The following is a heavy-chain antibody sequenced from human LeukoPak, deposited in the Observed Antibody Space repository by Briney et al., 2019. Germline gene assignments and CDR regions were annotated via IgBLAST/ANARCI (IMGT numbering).Heavy chain of an antibody. CDR3: AGTSYGSGSFDY. CDR2: IYYSGST. J-gene: IGHJ4*02. V-gene: IGHV4-31*03. CDR1: GGSISSGGYY. D-gene: IGHD3-10*01. Sequence: SETLSLICTVSGGSISSGGYYWSWIRQHPGKGLEWIGYIYYSGSTYYNPSLKSRVTISVDTSKNQFPLKLSSVTAADTAVYYCAGTSYGSGSFDYWGQGTLVTVSS.